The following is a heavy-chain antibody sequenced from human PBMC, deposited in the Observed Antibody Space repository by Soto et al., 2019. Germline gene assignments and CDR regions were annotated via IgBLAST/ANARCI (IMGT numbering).Heavy chain of an antibody. CDR2: IYWDDDK. Sequence: QITLMESGPTLVKPTQTLTLTCTFSGFSLSTGGVGVGWIRQPPGKALEWLALIYWDDDKRYSPSLRSRLTITKDTSKNQVVLTMTKMNPVDTPTYYCTHSRCGGDCLQSYSSLYYCGMDGWGQGTTVTVSS. D-gene: IGHD2-21*02. CDR3: THSRCGGDCLQSYSSLYYCGMDG. CDR1: GFSLSTGGVG. J-gene: IGHJ6*02. V-gene: IGHV2-5*02.